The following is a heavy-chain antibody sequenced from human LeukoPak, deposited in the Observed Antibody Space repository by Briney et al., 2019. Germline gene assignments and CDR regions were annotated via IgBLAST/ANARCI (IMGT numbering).Heavy chain of an antibody. D-gene: IGHD3-22*01. CDR1: GGSFSGYY. CDR3: ASYDSSGASGY. Sequence: PSETLSLTCSVYGGSFSGYYWTWIRQSPGKGLEWIGYIYYSGSTNYNPSLKSRVTISVDTSKNQFSLKLSSVTAADTAVYYCASYDSSGASGYWGQGTLVTVSS. CDR2: IYYSGST. J-gene: IGHJ4*02. V-gene: IGHV4-59*08.